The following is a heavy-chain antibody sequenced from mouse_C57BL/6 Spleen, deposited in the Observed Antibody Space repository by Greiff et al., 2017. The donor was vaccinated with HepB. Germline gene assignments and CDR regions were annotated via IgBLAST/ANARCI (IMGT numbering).Heavy chain of an antibody. D-gene: IGHD2-1*01. J-gene: IGHJ2*01. CDR1: GYTFTDYN. CDR3: ASLGQSYGNYDFDY. CDR2: INPNNGGT. V-gene: IGHV1-22*01. Sequence: EVQLQQSGPELVKPGASVKMSCKASGYTFTDYNMHWVKQSHGKSLEWIGYINPNNGGTSYNQKFKGKATLTVNKSSSTAYMELRSLTSEDSAVYYCASLGQSYGNYDFDYWGQGTTLTVSS.